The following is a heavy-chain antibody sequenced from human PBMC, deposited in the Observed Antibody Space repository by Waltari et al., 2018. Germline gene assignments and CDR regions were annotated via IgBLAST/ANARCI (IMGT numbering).Heavy chain of an antibody. CDR3: ARDRGWSSSPGYYDY. CDR2: FSSSGGNM. D-gene: IGHD6-13*01. J-gene: IGHJ4*02. Sequence: EVQLVESGGGWVQPGGSLRLSCAASGFTVTNYEMNWVRQGQGKGREWLSYFSSSGGNMYYADSVKGRFSISRDNAKNSLYLQMSSLRVEDTAVYYCARDRGWSSSPGYYDYWGQGTLVTVSS. V-gene: IGHV3-48*03. CDR1: GFTVTNYE.